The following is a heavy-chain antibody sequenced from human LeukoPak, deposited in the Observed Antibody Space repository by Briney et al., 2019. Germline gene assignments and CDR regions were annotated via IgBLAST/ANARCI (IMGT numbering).Heavy chain of an antibody. D-gene: IGHD3-3*01. CDR3: ARHLEYTTSGKAFDV. CDR2: IYYTGST. V-gene: IGHV4-39*01. CDR1: GGSINNSSSDY. Sequence: PSETLSLTCTVCGGSINNSSSDYWAWIRQPPGKGLEWIGNIYYTGSTYYTSSLKSRVTMSVDTSKSVFSLTLKSLTSADTAVYYCARHLEYTTSGKAFDVWGQGTLVSVSS. J-gene: IGHJ3*01.